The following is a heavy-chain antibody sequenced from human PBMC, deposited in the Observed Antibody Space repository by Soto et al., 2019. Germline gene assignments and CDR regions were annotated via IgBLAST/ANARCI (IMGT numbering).Heavy chain of an antibody. Sequence: GGSLRLSGVASGITFGGRAMSSDREAPGEGLRWVSTITDNGGDSKYADSVRGRFTISRDNSKKILYLQMSNLRAEDSAVYYCVRCSQNTHPRPRTFDFWGPGLLVTVFS. CDR1: GITFGGRA. CDR2: ITDNGGDS. CDR3: VRCSQNTHPRPRTFDF. D-gene: IGHD3-10*02. V-gene: IGHV3-23*01. J-gene: IGHJ4*02.